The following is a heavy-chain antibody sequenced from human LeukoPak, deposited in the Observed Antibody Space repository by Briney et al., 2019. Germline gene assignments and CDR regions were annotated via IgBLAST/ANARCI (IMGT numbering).Heavy chain of an antibody. Sequence: ASVKVSCKASGYTFTSYDISWVRQAPGQGLEWMGWISAYNGNTNYAQKLQGRVTMTTDTSTSTAYMELRSLRSDDTAVYYCARYCSSTSCASPYGMDVWGQGTTVTVSS. D-gene: IGHD2-2*01. J-gene: IGHJ6*02. CDR1: GYTFTSYD. V-gene: IGHV1-18*01. CDR2: ISAYNGNT. CDR3: ARYCSSTSCASPYGMDV.